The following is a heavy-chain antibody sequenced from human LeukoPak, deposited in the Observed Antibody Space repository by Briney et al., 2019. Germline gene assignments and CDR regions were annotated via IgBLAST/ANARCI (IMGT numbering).Heavy chain of an antibody. D-gene: IGHD6-13*01. CDR1: GFTFSSYA. CDR3: AKERSGIAAAEGAFDI. J-gene: IGHJ3*02. V-gene: IGHV3-23*01. Sequence: PGGSLRLSCAASGFTFSSYAMSWVRQAPGKGLEWVSAISGSGGSTYYADSVKGRFTISRDNSKNTLYLQMNSLRAEDTAVYYCAKERSGIAAAEGAFDIWGQGTMVTVSS. CDR2: ISGSGGST.